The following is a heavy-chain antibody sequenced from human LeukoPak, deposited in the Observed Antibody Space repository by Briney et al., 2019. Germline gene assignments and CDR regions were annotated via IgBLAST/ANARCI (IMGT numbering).Heavy chain of an antibody. CDR1: GFTFEDYA. D-gene: IGHD6-19*01. CDR2: ISWNSGSI. CDR3: AKDRIAVAGQTDAFDI. Sequence: GGSLRLSCAASGFTFEDYAMHWVRQAPGKGLEWVSGISWNSGSIGYADSVKGRFTISRDNAKNSLYLQMNSLRAEDTALYYCAKDRIAVAGQTDAFDIWGQGTMVTVSS. V-gene: IGHV3-9*01. J-gene: IGHJ3*02.